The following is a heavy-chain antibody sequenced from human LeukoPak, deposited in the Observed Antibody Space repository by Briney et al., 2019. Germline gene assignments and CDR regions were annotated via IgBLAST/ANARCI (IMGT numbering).Heavy chain of an antibody. Sequence: GGSPRLSCAASGLTFSSYGMNWVRQAPGKGLEWVSGIGNSGSTYYADSVKGRFAISRDNSKNTLYLQMNSLRAEDTAVYYCAKISDSRSSSDYWGQGTLVTVSS. J-gene: IGHJ4*02. D-gene: IGHD6-6*01. V-gene: IGHV3-23*01. CDR3: AKISDSRSSSDY. CDR2: IGNSGST. CDR1: GLTFSSYG.